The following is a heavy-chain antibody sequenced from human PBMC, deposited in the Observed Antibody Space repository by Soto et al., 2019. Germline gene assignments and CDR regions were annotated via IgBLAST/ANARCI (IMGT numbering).Heavy chain of an antibody. CDR3: AREASRGYIDY. Sequence: QVQLQESGPGLVKPSETLSLTCTVSGGSISNYYWSWIRQPPGKGLEWIAYIYYSGNTNYNPSLKSRVTISVDTSKDQFSLRLSSVTAADTAVYYCAREASRGYIDYWGQGTLVTVSS. CDR2: IYYSGNT. J-gene: IGHJ4*02. V-gene: IGHV4-59*01. CDR1: GGSISNYY. D-gene: IGHD3-22*01.